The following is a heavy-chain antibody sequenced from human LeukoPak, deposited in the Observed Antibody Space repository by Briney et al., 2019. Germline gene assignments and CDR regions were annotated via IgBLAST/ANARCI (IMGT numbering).Heavy chain of an antibody. J-gene: IGHJ4*02. Sequence: PSQTLSLTCAVSGGSISSGGYSWSWIRQPPGKGLEWIGYIYHSGSTYYDPSLKSRVTISVDRSKNQFSLKLSSVTAADTAVYYCARGRHGSFDYWGQGTLVTVSS. V-gene: IGHV4-30-2*01. CDR3: ARGRHGSFDY. D-gene: IGHD1-26*01. CDR2: IYHSGST. CDR1: GGSISSGGYS.